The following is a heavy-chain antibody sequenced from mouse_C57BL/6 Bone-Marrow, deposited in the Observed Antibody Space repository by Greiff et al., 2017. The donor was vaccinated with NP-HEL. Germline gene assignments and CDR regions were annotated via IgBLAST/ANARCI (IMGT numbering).Heavy chain of an antibody. CDR1: GYTFTSYG. V-gene: IGHV1-81*01. J-gene: IGHJ4*01. D-gene: IGHD1-1*01. CDR3: ARGRSYAMDD. CDR2: IYPRGGST. Sequence: QVQLKESGAELARPGASVKLSCKASGYTFTSYGITWVKQRPGQGLEWIGEIYPRGGSTYYNEKFKGKATLTADKTSSTAYMELRSLTSEDSAVYFCARGRSYAMDDWGQGTPVTVSS.